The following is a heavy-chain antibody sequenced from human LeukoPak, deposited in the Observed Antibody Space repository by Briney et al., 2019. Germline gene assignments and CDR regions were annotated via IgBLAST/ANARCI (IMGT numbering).Heavy chain of an antibody. Sequence: PGGSLRLSCAASGFTVSSTYMSWVRQAPGKGLEWVSVIYSGGSTYYADSVKGRFTISRHNSKNTVYLQMNSLKPEDTAVYYCARDGGDTAMVDWYFDLWGRGTLVTVSS. J-gene: IGHJ2*01. D-gene: IGHD5-18*01. CDR3: ARDGGDTAMVDWYFDL. V-gene: IGHV3-53*04. CDR2: IYSGGST. CDR1: GFTVSSTY.